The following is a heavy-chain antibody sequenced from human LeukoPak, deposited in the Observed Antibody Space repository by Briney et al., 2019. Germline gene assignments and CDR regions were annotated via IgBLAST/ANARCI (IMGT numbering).Heavy chain of an antibody. Sequence: GGSLRLSCSASGFTFSSYAMHWVRQAPGKGLEYVSAISSNGGSTYYADSVKGRFTIPRDNSKNTLYLQMSSLRAEDTAVYYCVGCSSTSCYDYWGQGTLVTVSS. D-gene: IGHD2-2*01. J-gene: IGHJ4*02. V-gene: IGHV3-64D*06. CDR3: VGCSSTSCYDY. CDR1: GFTFSSYA. CDR2: ISSNGGST.